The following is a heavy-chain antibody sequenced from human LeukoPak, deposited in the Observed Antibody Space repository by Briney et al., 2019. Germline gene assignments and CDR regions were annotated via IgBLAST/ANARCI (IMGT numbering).Heavy chain of an antibody. D-gene: IGHD2-15*01. V-gene: IGHV3-23*01. CDR2: ISNNGGYT. Sequence: GGSLRLSRAASGFTFSSSAMSWVRQAPGKGLEWVSAISNNGGYTYYADTVQGRFTISRDNSKSTLCLQMNSLRAEDTAVYYCAKQLGYCSDGSCYFPYWGQGTLVTVSS. CDR3: AKQLGYCSDGSCYFPY. J-gene: IGHJ4*02. CDR1: GFTFSSSA.